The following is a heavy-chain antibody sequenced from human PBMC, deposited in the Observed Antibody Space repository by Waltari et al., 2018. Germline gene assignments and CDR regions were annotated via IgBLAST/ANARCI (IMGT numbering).Heavy chain of an antibody. CDR1: GGSFSGYY. CDR2: INHVGST. V-gene: IGHV4-34*01. J-gene: IGHJ4*02. CDR3: ARTCGGGQQLPFIDY. Sequence: QVQLQQWCAGLLKPSETLSLTCAVYGGSFSGYYWSWIRQPPGKGLEWIGEINHVGSTNYNPYLKSRVTISLDTSKNQFSLKLSSVTAADTAVYYCARTCGGGQQLPFIDYWGQGTLVTVSS. D-gene: IGHD6-13*01.